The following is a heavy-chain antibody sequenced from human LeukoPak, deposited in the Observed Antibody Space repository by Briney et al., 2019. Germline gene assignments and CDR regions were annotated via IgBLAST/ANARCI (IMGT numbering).Heavy chain of an antibody. CDR3: ARLYYAFDCSSTSCNRHIFTRTYMDV. CDR2: IYTSGST. J-gene: IGHJ6*03. Sequence: SETLSLTCTVAGGSISSYYWGWIRQPPGKGLECIGYIYTSGSTNYNPSLKSRSTIPVDTSKNQFSLKLSALTAADPAVYYCARLYYAFDCSSTSCNRHIFTRTYMDVWGKGTTVTVSS. CDR1: GGSISSYY. V-gene: IGHV4-4*09. D-gene: IGHD2-2*01.